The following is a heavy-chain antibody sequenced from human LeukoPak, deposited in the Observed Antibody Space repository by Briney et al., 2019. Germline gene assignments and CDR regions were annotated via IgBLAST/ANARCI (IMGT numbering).Heavy chain of an antibody. CDR2: IKQDGSER. J-gene: IGHJ4*02. Sequence: GGSLRLSCAASGFTFSTYWMGWVRQSPGKGLERVANIKQDGSERYYVDSVKGRFTISRDNAKNSLYLQMNSLRAEDTAVYYCATYASSWSSINFDHWGQGTLVTVSS. CDR3: ATYASSWSSINFDH. D-gene: IGHD6-13*01. V-gene: IGHV3-7*02. CDR1: GFTFSTYW.